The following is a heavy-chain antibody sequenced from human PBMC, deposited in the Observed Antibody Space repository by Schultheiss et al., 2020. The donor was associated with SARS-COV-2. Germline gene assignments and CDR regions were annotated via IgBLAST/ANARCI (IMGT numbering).Heavy chain of an antibody. CDR3: ARGRVGATPGAFDI. CDR2: IGTAGDT. Sequence: GGSLRLSCAASGFTFSSYDMHWVRQATGKGLEWVSAIGTAGDTYYPGSVKGRFTISRENAKNSLYLQINSLRAGDTAVYYCARGRVGATPGAFDIWGQGTMVTVSS. CDR1: GFTFSSYD. D-gene: IGHD1-26*01. J-gene: IGHJ3*02. V-gene: IGHV3-13*01.